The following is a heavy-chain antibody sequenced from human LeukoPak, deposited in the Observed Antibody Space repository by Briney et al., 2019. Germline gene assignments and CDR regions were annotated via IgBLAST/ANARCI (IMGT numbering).Heavy chain of an antibody. V-gene: IGHV3-30-3*01. J-gene: IGHJ4*02. CDR2: ISYDGSNK. D-gene: IGHD3-22*01. Sequence: GGSLRLSCAASGFTFSSYAMHWVRQAPGKGLEWVAVISYDGSNKYYADSVKGRFTISRDNSKNTLYLQMNSLRAEDTAVYYCARTTDSSGYYFDYWGQGTVVTVTS. CDR3: ARTTDSSGYYFDY. CDR1: GFTFSSYA.